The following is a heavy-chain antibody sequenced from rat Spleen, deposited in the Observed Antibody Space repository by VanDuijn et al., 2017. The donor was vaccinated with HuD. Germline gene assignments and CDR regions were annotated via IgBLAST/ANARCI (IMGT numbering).Heavy chain of an antibody. CDR3: TRGSGSPFAY. V-gene: IGHV2-19*01. J-gene: IGHJ3*01. D-gene: IGHD4-3*01. CDR1: GFSLTDYS. Sequence: QVQLKESGPGLVQPSQTLSLTCTVSGFSLTDYSVHWVRQPPGKGLEWMGRIQSGGSTDYNSPLKSRLSISRDTSKSQVFLKMNSLQTEDTAIYFCTRGSGSPFAYWGQGTLVTVSS. CDR2: IQSGGST.